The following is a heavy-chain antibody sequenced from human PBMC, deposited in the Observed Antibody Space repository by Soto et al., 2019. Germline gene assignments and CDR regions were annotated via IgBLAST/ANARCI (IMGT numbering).Heavy chain of an antibody. V-gene: IGHV5-10-1*01. CDR3: ARIESIARNWFDP. D-gene: IGHD6-13*01. Sequence: PGESLKISCKGSGFSFTNYWISWVRQMPGKDLEWMGNIDPVDSYANYSPSFQGHVTFSVDTSISTAYLQWSSLKASDTAMYFCARIESIARNWFDPWGQGTLVTVSS. CDR2: IDPVDSYA. J-gene: IGHJ5*02. CDR1: GFSFTNYW.